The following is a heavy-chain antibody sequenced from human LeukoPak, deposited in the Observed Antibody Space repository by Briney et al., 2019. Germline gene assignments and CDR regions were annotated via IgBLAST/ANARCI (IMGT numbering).Heavy chain of an antibody. V-gene: IGHV1-8*01. CDR1: GYTFTSYD. D-gene: IGHD3-22*01. CDR3: ARGPSYYYDSSGYYYYDWFDP. J-gene: IGHJ5*02. Sequence: RASVKVSCKASGYTFTSYDINWVRQATGQGLEWMGWMNPNSGNTGYAQKFQGRVTMTRNTSISTAYMELSSLRSEDTAVYYCARGPSYYYDSSGYYYYDWFDPWGQGTLLTVSS. CDR2: MNPNSGNT.